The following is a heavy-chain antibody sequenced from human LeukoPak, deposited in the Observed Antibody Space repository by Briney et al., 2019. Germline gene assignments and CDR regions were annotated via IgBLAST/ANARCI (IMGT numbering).Heavy chain of an antibody. CDR3: ARTSGDWLSWAWIGVDV. D-gene: IGHD3-9*01. CDR1: GGSFSDYY. CDR2: IEHSGST. Sequence: SETLSLTCAVYGGSFSDYYWNWIRQPPVKGLEWIGEIEHSGSTKYNPSLKSRVTISVDTSKNQFSLKVSSVTAADTAVYYCARTSGDWLSWAWIGVDVWGQGTTVTVSS. V-gene: IGHV4-34*01. J-gene: IGHJ6*02.